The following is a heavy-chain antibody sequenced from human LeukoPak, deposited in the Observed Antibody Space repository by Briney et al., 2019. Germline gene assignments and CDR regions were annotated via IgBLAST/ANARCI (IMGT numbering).Heavy chain of an antibody. V-gene: IGHV3-64*04. J-gene: IGHJ3*02. D-gene: IGHD6-19*01. CDR3: AKAPYSSAWYRAFDI. Sequence: PGGSLRLSCSASGFTFNRFYLHWVRQAPGKGLEFVSHISSNGATTYYADSVKGRFSISRDNSNNTLYLQMNSLRADDTAVYYCAKAPYSSAWYRAFDIWGQGTMVTVSS. CDR1: GFTFNRFY. CDR2: ISSNGATT.